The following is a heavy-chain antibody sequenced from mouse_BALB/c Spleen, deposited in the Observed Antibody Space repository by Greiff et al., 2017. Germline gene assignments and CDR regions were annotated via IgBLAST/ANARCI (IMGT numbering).Heavy chain of an antibody. CDR1: GFTFSSFG. Sequence: EVMLVESGGGLVQPGGSRKLSCAASGFTFSSFGMHWVRQAPEKGLEWVAYISSGSSTIYYADTVKGRFTISRDNPKNTLFLQMTSLRSEDTAMYYCARVYGSLDYWGQGTTLTVAS. D-gene: IGHD1-1*01. V-gene: IGHV5-17*02. CDR2: ISSGSSTI. CDR3: ARVYGSLDY. J-gene: IGHJ2*01.